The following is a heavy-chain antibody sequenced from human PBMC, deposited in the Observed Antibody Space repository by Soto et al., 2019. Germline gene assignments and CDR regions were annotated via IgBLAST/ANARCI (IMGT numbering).Heavy chain of an antibody. CDR1: GFTVSTYG. V-gene: IGHV3-30*03. CDR3: TGEVASGY. J-gene: IGHJ4*02. Sequence: ESGGGVVQPGRSLRLSCAVSGFTVSTYGMHWVRQAPGKGLEWVAVISRDGGTKYYADSVKGRFTISRDNSRNTLFLEMNSLRGDEMAVYYCTGEVASGYWGQGTLVTVSS. CDR2: ISRDGGTK. D-gene: IGHD3-10*01.